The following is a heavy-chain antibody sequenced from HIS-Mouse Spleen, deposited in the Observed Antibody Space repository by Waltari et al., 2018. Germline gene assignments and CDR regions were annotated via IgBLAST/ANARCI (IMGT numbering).Heavy chain of an antibody. J-gene: IGHJ2*01. V-gene: IGHV4-39*07. CDR2: IYYSGST. CDR1: GGSIRSSSYY. CDR3: AREIPYSSSWYDWYFDL. Sequence: QLQLQESGPGLVKPSATLSLTCTVSGGSIRSSSYYWVLIRQPPGKGLEWIGSIYYSGSTYYNPSLKSRVTISVDTSKNQFSLKLSSVTAADTAVYYCAREIPYSSSWYDWYFDLWGRGTLVTVSS. D-gene: IGHD6-13*01.